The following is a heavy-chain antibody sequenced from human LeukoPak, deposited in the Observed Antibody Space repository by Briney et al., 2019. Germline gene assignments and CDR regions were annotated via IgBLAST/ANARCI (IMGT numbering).Heavy chain of an antibody. CDR1: GGSISSGNYY. CDR3: ARDVSPNGVVDY. J-gene: IGHJ4*02. CDR2: IYYSGST. Sequence: SDTLSLTCTVSGGSISSGNYYWGWIRQPPGKGLEWIGSIYYSGSTYYNPSLKSRVTISVDTSKNQFSLKLSSVTAADTAVYYCARDVSPNGVVDYWGQGTPVTVSS. D-gene: IGHD2-8*01. V-gene: IGHV4-39*07.